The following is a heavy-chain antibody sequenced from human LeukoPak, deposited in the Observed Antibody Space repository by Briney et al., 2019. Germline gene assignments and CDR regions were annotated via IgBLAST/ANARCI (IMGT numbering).Heavy chain of an antibody. D-gene: IGHD6-19*01. J-gene: IGHJ6*04. CDR2: INPRGST. V-gene: IGHV4-34*01. CDR3: ARGLRQGSAWSWGPKEKSYQYMDV. CDR1: GGSFSGHY. Sequence: SKTLSLTCGVSGGSFSGHYWTWIRQPPGKGLEWIGEINPRGSTNYNPSLESRVTVSADTSRNQLSLSLTSVTAADSAVYFCARGLRQGSAWSWGPKEKSYQYMDVWGTGTTVIVSS.